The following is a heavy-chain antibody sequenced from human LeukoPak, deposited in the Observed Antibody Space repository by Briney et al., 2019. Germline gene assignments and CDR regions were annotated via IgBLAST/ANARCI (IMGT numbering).Heavy chain of an antibody. CDR1: GASISSDNW. CDR3: ARGRLWFGELNFDY. Sequence: SETLSLTCALSGASISSDNWWSWVRQSPGKGLEWIGEIFRSGSTNYNPSLKSRVTISVDKSKNQFSLKLSSVTAADTAVYYCARGRLWFGELNFDYWGQGTLVTVSS. CDR2: IFRSGST. J-gene: IGHJ4*02. D-gene: IGHD3-10*01. V-gene: IGHV4-4*02.